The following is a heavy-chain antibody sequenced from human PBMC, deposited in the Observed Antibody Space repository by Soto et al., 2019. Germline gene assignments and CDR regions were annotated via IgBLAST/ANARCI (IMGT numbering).Heavy chain of an antibody. Sequence: GGSLRLSCAASGFTFSDYYMSWIRQAPGKGLEWLSYSSDSGTFTRYADSVKGRFSISRDNAKNSLYLQINSLRGEDTAIYYCARSGDNYNLLDYWGQGTPVTVSS. CDR1: GFTFSDYY. V-gene: IGHV3-11*06. J-gene: IGHJ4*02. D-gene: IGHD1-1*01. CDR3: ARSGDNYNLLDY. CDR2: SSDSGTFT.